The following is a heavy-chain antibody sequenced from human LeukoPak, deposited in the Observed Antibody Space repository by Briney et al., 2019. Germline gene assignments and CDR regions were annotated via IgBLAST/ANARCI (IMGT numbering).Heavy chain of an antibody. J-gene: IGHJ4*02. CDR2: INTGGGT. Sequence: GGSLRLSCVASGFTFNNYAMTWVRQAPGKGLEWVSTINTGGGTYYAASVKGRFTLSRENSRNTLYLQMNSLRAEDTAVYYRARDLHEYYFDYWGQGTLVTVSS. CDR3: ARDLHEYYFDY. V-gene: IGHV3-23*01. CDR1: GFTFNNYA.